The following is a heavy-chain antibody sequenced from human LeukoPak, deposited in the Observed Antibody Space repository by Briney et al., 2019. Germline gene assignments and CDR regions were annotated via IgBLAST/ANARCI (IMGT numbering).Heavy chain of an antibody. CDR2: ISPTGSSM. V-gene: IGHV3-11*04. Sequence: GGSLRLSCAASGFTFSDYYMSWIRQAPGKGLEWVSYISPTGSSMKYADSVRGRFTISRDNARNSLYLQMNSLRAEDTAVYYCARDLADSGLDYWGQGTLVTVSS. D-gene: IGHD1-26*01. CDR3: ARDLADSGLDY. J-gene: IGHJ4*02. CDR1: GFTFSDYY.